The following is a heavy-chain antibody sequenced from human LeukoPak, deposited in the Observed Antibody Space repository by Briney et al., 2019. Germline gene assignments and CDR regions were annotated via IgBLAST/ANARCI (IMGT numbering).Heavy chain of an antibody. J-gene: IGHJ6*02. CDR1: GFTFSSYA. CDR2: IGGNT. V-gene: IGHV3-23*01. CDR3: AKEGGAGYGYGMDV. D-gene: IGHD5-18*01. Sequence: GGSLRLSCAASGFTFSSYAMTWVRQAPGKGLEWVSSIGGNTYYTDSVKGRFTISRDNSKNTLYLQMDSLRAGVTALYYCAKEGGAGYGYGMDVWGQGTTVTVSS.